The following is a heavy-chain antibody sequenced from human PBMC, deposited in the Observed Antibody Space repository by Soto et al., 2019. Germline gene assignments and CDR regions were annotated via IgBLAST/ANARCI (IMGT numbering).Heavy chain of an antibody. D-gene: IGHD2-2*01. CDR1: GYTFTTLW. J-gene: IGHJ5*02. CDR2: IDPGDTYA. Sequence: PGESLKIYCRGFGYTFTTLWISWVGQMPWKGLEWMGRIDPGDTYATYSPAFQGHVTISADKATSTAYLQWSSLKASDTAMYFCARIYCTTTTCDSWFDPWGQGTLVPVSS. CDR3: ARIYCTTTTCDSWFDP. V-gene: IGHV5-10-1*01.